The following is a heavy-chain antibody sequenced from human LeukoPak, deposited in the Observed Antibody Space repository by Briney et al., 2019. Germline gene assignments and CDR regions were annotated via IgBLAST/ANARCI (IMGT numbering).Heavy chain of an antibody. V-gene: IGHV4-4*07. Sequence: SETLSLTCTVSGGSISSYYWSWIRQPAGKGLEWIGRIYTSGSTNYNPSLKSRVTMSVDTSKNQFSLKLSSVTAADTAVYYCAREVRDYYDSSGYLIDYWGQGTLVTVSS. CDR1: GGSISSYY. D-gene: IGHD3-22*01. CDR3: AREVRDYYDSSGYLIDY. J-gene: IGHJ4*02. CDR2: IYTSGST.